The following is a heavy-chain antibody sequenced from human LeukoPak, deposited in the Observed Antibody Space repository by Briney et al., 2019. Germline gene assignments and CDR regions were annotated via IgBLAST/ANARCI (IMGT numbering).Heavy chain of an antibody. CDR3: AREEKGDTAMVTFWFDP. J-gene: IGHJ5*02. Sequence: PSETLSLTCAVYGGSFSGYYWSWIRQPPGKGLEWIGEINHSGSTNYNPSLKSRVTISVDTSKNQFSLKLCSVTAADTAVYYCAREEKGDTAMVTFWFDPWGQGTLVTVSS. D-gene: IGHD5-18*01. V-gene: IGHV4-34*01. CDR2: INHSGST. CDR1: GGSFSGYY.